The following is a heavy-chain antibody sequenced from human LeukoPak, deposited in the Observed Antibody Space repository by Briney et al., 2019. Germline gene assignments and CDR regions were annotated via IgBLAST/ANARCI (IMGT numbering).Heavy chain of an antibody. CDR2: INPSNGDT. V-gene: IGHV1-46*01. CDR1: GYTFTYHY. Sequence: GASVKVSCKASGYTFTYHYIHLLGRAPGQGLEGRGIINPSNGDTNYAQRFQGRVTMTRDTSTSTVYMELSSLDSEDTAVYYCARESDVGKDFDCWGQGTLVTVSS. J-gene: IGHJ4*02. CDR3: ARESDVGKDFDC. D-gene: IGHD1-1*01.